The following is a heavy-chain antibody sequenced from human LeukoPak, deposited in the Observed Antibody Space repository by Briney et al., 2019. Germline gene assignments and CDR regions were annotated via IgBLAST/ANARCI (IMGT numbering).Heavy chain of an antibody. V-gene: IGHV1-2*02. CDR2: INPKRGDT. J-gene: IGHJ3*02. CDR3: ARNLNLDAFDI. CDR1: GYTFTGSY. Sequence: ASVKVSCKASGYTFTGSYIHWVRQAPGQGLEWMGWINPKRGDTYYAQKFLGRVTMTRDTSISTAYMELSSLRSDDTAVYYCARNLNLDAFDIWGQGTMVTVSS.